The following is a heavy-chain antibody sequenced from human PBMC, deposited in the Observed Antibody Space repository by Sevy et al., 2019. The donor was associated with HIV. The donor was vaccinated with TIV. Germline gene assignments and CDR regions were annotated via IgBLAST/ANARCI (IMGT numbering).Heavy chain of an antibody. J-gene: IGHJ3*02. CDR3: ARGFGYCSGGSCGGDAFDI. Sequence: GGSLRLSCAASGFTFSSYVMHWVRQAPGKGLEYVSAISSNGGSTYYADSVKGRFTISRDNSKNTLYLQMGSLRAEDMAVYYCARGFGYCSGGSCGGDAFDIWGQGTMVTVSS. CDR1: GFTFSSYV. D-gene: IGHD2-15*01. V-gene: IGHV3-64*02. CDR2: ISSNGGST.